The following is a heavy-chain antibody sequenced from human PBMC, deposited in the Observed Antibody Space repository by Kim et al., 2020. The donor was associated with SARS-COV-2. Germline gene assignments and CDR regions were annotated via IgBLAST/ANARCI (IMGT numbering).Heavy chain of an antibody. J-gene: IGHJ4*02. V-gene: IGHV3-30*07. Sequence: ADAVKGRFTISRDNSKNTLYLQMNSLRAEDTAVYYCAREGGLGSSSSFVYWGQGTLVTVSS. CDR3: AREGGLGSSSSFVY. D-gene: IGHD6-6*01.